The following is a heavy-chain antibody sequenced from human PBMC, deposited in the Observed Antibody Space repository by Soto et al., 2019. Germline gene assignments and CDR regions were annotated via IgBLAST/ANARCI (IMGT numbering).Heavy chain of an antibody. D-gene: IGHD2-15*01. CDR1: GFTFTDYY. CDR3: ARDAGYCSGGSCQLPNWFDP. V-gene: IGHV1-2*02. CDR2: INPNTGGT. Sequence: QVQLVQSGTEVKKPGASVKVSCKASGFTFTDYYMNWVRQAPGQGLEWMGWINPNTGGTYYAQKFQGRVTMTRDTSITTDYMELSRLRSDDTAVYYCARDAGYCSGGSCQLPNWFDPWGQGTLVTVSS. J-gene: IGHJ5*02.